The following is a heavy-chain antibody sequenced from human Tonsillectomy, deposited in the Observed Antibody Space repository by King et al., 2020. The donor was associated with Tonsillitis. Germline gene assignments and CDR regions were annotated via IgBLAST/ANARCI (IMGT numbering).Heavy chain of an antibody. CDR2: INPSGGST. Sequence: VQLVESGAEEKKPGASVKISCKSSGYTFTTYYIYWVRKAPGQRLEWMGIINPSGGSTSYAQKFQGRVTMTRDTSTSTVYMELSRLRSEDTAVYYCAREFMVRGVIDAFDIWGQGTMVTVSS. CDR3: AREFMVRGVIDAFDI. CDR1: GYTFTTYY. J-gene: IGHJ3*02. D-gene: IGHD3-10*01. V-gene: IGHV1-46*01.